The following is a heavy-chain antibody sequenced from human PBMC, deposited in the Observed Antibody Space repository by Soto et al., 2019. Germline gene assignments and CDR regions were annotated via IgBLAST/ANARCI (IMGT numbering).Heavy chain of an antibody. J-gene: IGHJ4*02. CDR1: GFSFYSYA. CDR3: ARDELALFDY. CDR2: ISYDGSNK. V-gene: IGHV3-30-3*01. Sequence: CMRLSCAACGFSFYSYAMPWVRQAPGKGLEWVAVISYDGSNKYYADSVKGRFTISRDNSKNTLYLQMNSLRAEDTAVYYCARDELALFDYWGQGSLVTVSS. D-gene: IGHD1-7*01.